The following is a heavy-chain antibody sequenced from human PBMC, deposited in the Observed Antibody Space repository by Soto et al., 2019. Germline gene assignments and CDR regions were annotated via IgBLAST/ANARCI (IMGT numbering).Heavy chain of an antibody. CDR1: GGTFSSYA. J-gene: IGHJ4*02. CDR2: IIPIFGTA. CDR3: AGYGSGSYYNAEPFDY. V-gene: IGHV1-69*01. Sequence: QVQLVQSGAEVKKPGSSVKVSCKASGGTFSSYAISWVRQAPGQGLEWMGGIIPIFGTANYAQKFQGRVTITADEYTSTAYMELSSLRSEDTAVYYCAGYGSGSYYNAEPFDYWGQGTLVTVSS. D-gene: IGHD3-10*01.